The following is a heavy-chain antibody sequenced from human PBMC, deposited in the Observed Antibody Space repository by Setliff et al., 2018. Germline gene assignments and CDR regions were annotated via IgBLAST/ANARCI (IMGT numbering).Heavy chain of an antibody. J-gene: IGHJ5*02. V-gene: IGHV3-7*01. CDR2: IKQDGSEK. CDR3: ARDYYGDSTLEGRVVVGAPTIIDTPNPLQPLP. CDR1: GFTFSSYW. D-gene: IGHD4-17*01. Sequence: GSLRLSCAASGFTFSSYWMSWVRQAPGKGLEWVANIKQDGSEKYYVDSVKGRFTISRDNAKNSLYLQMNSLRAEDTAVYYCARDYYGDSTLEGRVVVGAPTIIDTPNPLQPLPWG.